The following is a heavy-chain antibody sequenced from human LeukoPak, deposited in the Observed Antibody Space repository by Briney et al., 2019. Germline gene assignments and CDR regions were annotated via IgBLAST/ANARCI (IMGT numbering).Heavy chain of an antibody. D-gene: IGHD3-3*01. V-gene: IGHV3-23*01. J-gene: IGHJ6*02. CDR2: VSGSGSST. Sequence: PGGSLRLSCAASGFIFSSHAMNWVRQAPGKGLEWVSGVSGSGSSTFYADSVKGRFTISRDNSKNTLYLQMNNLRGDDTAVYYCAKAADDFWSGNSGGLYYYYGMDVWGQGTTVTVSS. CDR3: AKAADDFWSGNSGGLYYYYGMDV. CDR1: GFIFSSHA.